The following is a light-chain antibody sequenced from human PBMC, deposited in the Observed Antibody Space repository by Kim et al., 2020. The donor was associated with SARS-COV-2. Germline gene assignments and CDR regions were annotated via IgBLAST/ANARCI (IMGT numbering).Light chain of an antibody. J-gene: IGLJ1*01. CDR2: ELG. CDR1: SSDVGGYKY. V-gene: IGLV2-14*01. Sequence: QSITMSCTGTSSDVGGYKYVSRYQQHPGKAPKLLIYELGNRPSGVSIRFSGSKSGNTASLTISGLQAEDEADYYCSSYIRGSTNYVFGTGTKVTVL. CDR3: SSYIRGSTNYV.